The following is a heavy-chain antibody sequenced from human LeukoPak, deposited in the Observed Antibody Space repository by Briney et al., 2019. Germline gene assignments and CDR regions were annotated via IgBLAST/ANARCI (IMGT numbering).Heavy chain of an antibody. J-gene: IGHJ4*02. D-gene: IGHD3-9*01. CDR3: ARRFYDILTGYYAFDY. V-gene: IGHV4-59*08. Sequence: SETLSLTCTVAGGSISSSYWSWIRQPPGKGLEWIGCINYSGSTNYNPSLNSRVTISVDTSKNQFSLKVRSVTAADTAVYYCARRFYDILTGYYAFDYWGQPTLVTVSS. CDR1: GGSISSSY. CDR2: INYSGST.